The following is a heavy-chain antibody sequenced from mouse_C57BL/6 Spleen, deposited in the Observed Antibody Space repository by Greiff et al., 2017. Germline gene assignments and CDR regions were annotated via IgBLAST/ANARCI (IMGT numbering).Heavy chain of an antibody. V-gene: IGHV1-18*01. CDR2: INPNNGGT. CDR3: ARGGDAAWFAY. D-gene: IGHD3-3*01. Sequence: VQLQQSGPELVKPGASVKIPCKASGYTFTDYNMDWVKQSHGKSLEWIGDINPNNGGTIYNQKFKGKATLTVDKSSSTAYMELRSLTSEDTAVSYCARGGDAAWFAYWGQGTLVTVSA. J-gene: IGHJ3*01. CDR1: GYTFTDYN.